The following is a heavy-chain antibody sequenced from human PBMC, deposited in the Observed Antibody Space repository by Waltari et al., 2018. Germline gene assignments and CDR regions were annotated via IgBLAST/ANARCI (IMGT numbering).Heavy chain of an antibody. CDR1: GFTVSSTY. V-gene: IGHV3-66*01. CDR2: IYISGST. J-gene: IGHJ4*02. Sequence: EVQLLESGGGLLQPGGSISLSCAASGFTVSSTYMSWFRQAPGKGLEWVSFIYISGSTYYAEAVKGRFTISRDNSKNTLYLQMTSLRAEDTAVYYCARDAGTVAAEGDYWGQGTLVTVSS. CDR3: ARDAGTVAAEGDY. D-gene: IGHD6-19*01.